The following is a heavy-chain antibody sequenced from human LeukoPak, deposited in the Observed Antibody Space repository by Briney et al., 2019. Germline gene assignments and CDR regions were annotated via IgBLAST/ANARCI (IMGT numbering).Heavy chain of an antibody. CDR2: ISPDGSSA. CDR3: ARVSFCPRCHFDY. Sequence: GGSLRLSCAASGFSFSSYWMHWVRQAPGKGLVWVARISPDGSSALSADSVRGRFTISRDNADNTLYLQLNSLRAEDTAVYYCARVSFCPRCHFDYWGQGILVTVSS. V-gene: IGHV3-74*03. CDR1: GFSFSSYW. J-gene: IGHJ4*02. D-gene: IGHD2/OR15-2a*01.